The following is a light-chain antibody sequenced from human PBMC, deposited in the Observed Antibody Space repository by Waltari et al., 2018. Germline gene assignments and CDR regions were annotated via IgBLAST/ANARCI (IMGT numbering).Light chain of an antibody. V-gene: IGKV3-20*01. Sequence: SCRASQRVTRALAWYQQKPGQAPRLLIYGASNRATGIPDRFSGSGSGTDFSLTISRLEPEDFAVYYCQHYVRLPATFGQGTKVEIK. CDR3: QHYVRLPAT. CDR2: GAS. CDR1: QRVTRAL. J-gene: IGKJ1*01.